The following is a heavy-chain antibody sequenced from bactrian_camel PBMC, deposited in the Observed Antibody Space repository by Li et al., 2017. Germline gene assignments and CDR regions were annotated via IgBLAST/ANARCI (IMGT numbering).Heavy chain of an antibody. J-gene: IGHJ4*01. CDR2: IDSEGIA. Sequence: HVQLVESGGGSVQAGGSLTLSCVVSGSTFNNRCLAWFRQAPGKERGRVAAIDSEGIASYADSVKGRFTVSRDNANNTVNLMMNSLKPEDTAMYYCAANFGPYCSGPYLARRANFLGQGTQVTVS. V-gene: IGHV3S53*01. D-gene: IGHD2*01. CDR1: GSTFNNRC.